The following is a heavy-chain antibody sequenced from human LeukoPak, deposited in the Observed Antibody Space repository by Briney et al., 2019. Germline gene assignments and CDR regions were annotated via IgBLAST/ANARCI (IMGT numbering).Heavy chain of an antibody. CDR1: GFTFRSNW. CDR2: INHDGTII. J-gene: IGHJ4*02. V-gene: IGHV3-74*01. D-gene: IGHD2-21*02. CDR3: ARELPREVTLDY. Sequence: GGSLRLSCAASGFTFRSNWMHWVRQGPGKGLMWVSRINHDGTIIDYADSVKGRFTFSRDNARNTLYLQMNSLRAEDTAVYYCARELPREVTLDYWGQGTLVTVSS.